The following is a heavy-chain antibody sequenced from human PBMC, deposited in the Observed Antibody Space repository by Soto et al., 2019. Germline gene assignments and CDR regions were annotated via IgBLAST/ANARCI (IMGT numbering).Heavy chain of an antibody. D-gene: IGHD2-21*02. Sequence: PGGSLRLSCAASGFTFSTYTMNWVRQAPGKGLEWVAVIWYDVSNKYYADSVKGRFTISRDNSKNTLYLQMNSLRAEDTAVYYCARGGLTDYFDYWGQGTLVTVSS. CDR3: ARGGLTDYFDY. CDR2: IWYDVSNK. CDR1: GFTFSTYT. V-gene: IGHV3-33*08. J-gene: IGHJ4*02.